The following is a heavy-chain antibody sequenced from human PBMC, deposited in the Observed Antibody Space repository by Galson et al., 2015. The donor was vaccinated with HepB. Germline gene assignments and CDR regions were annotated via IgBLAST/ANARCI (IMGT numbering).Heavy chain of an antibody. CDR1: GFTFSSYD. CDR3: ARGSYDYVWGGLYFDY. CDR2: IGTAGDP. V-gene: IGHV3-13*05. Sequence: SLRLSCAASGFTFSSYDMHWVRQATGKGLEWVSAIGTAGDPYYPGSVKGRFTISRENAKNSLYLQMNSLRAGDTAVYYCARGSYDYVWGGLYFDYWGQGTLVTVSS. D-gene: IGHD3-16*01. J-gene: IGHJ4*02.